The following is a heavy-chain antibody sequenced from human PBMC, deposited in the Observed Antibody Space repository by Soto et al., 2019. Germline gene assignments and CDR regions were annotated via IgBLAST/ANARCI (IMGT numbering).Heavy chain of an antibody. J-gene: IGHJ4*02. CDR3: ARYGDSSGYFTPDHYYFDY. Sequence: QVQLQESGPGRVKPSQTLSLTCTVSGGSISSGDYYWSWIRQPPGKGLEWIGYIYYSGSTYYNPSLKSRVTISVDTSKNQFSLKLSSVTAADTAVYYCARYGDSSGYFTPDHYYFDYWGQGTLVTVSS. D-gene: IGHD3-22*01. CDR2: IYYSGST. V-gene: IGHV4-30-4*01. CDR1: GGSISSGDYY.